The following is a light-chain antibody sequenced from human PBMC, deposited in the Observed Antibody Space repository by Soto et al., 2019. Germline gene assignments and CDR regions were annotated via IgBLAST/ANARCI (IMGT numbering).Light chain of an antibody. CDR3: SSLTGSTPLYV. Sequence: QSVLTQPASLSGSPGQSITISCTGTSGDVGGYNYVSWYQQHPGKAPKLMIYEVSNRPSGVSNRFSGSKSGNTASMTISGLQAGDEADYYCSSLTGSTPLYVFGTGTKVPS. CDR2: EVS. V-gene: IGLV2-14*01. J-gene: IGLJ1*01. CDR1: SGDVGGYNY.